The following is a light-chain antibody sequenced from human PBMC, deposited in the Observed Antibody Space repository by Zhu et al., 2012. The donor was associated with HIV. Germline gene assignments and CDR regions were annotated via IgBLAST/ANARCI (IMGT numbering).Light chain of an antibody. CDR3: QHYVPSPMYT. Sequence: EIVMTQSPATLSVSPGERATLSCRASQSIKNNLAWYQQKPGQAPRLLIYGASRRVTGIPDRFSGSGSGTDFTLTISRLEPEDFAVYYCQHYVPSPMYTFGQGTKLEIK. CDR1: QSIKNN. J-gene: IGKJ2*01. CDR2: GAS. V-gene: IGKV3-20*01.